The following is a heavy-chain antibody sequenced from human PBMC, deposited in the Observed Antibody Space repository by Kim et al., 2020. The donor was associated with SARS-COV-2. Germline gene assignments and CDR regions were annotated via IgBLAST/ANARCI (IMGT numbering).Heavy chain of an antibody. D-gene: IGHD2-15*01. J-gene: IGHJ4*02. Sequence: SETLSLTCAVSGGSISSSNWWSWVRQPPGKGLEWIGEIYHSGSTNYNPSLKSRVTISVDKSKNQFSLKLSSVTAADTAVYYCARDLFTLGYCSGGSCQPGDWGQGTLVTVSS. CDR1: GGSISSSNW. CDR2: IYHSGST. CDR3: ARDLFTLGYCSGGSCQPGD. V-gene: IGHV4-4*02.